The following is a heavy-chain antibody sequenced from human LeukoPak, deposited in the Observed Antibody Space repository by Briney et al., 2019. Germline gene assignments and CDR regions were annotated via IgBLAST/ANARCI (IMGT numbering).Heavy chain of an antibody. CDR1: GGSISSYY. CDR3: ARHSASATFPLDY. Sequence: KTSETLSLTCTVSGGSISSYYWSWIRQPAGKGLEWIGRIYTSGSTNYNPSLKSRVTISVDTSRNQFSLELRSLTAADTAVYFCARHSASATFPLDYWGQGTLVTVSS. V-gene: IGHV4-4*07. J-gene: IGHJ4*02. D-gene: IGHD3-10*01. CDR2: IYTSGST.